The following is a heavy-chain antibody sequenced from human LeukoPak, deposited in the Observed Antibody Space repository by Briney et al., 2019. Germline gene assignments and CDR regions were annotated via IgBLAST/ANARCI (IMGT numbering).Heavy chain of an antibody. J-gene: IGHJ5*02. CDR3: ARSGSSSWYEEFDA. CDR1: GGTFSSYA. CDR2: IIPILGIA. D-gene: IGHD6-13*01. Sequence: SVQVSCKASGGTFSSYAISWVRQAPGQGLEWMGRIIPILGIANYAQKFQGRVTITADKSTSTAYMELSSLRSEDTAVYYCARSGSSSWYEEFDAWGQGTLVTASS. V-gene: IGHV1-69*04.